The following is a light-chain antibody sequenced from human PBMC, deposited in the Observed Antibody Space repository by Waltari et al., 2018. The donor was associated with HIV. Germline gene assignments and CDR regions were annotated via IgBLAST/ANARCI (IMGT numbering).Light chain of an antibody. CDR2: NND. Sequence: QSLLPQPPSASGTPGQRVTIPCSGSYSHIGSNTVNWHQQLPGSAPRALIYNNDQRPSVVPDRFSGSKSGTSASLAISGLQSEDQGDYYCASWDDKLDGWVFGGGTRLTVL. CDR1: YSHIGSNT. V-gene: IGLV1-44*01. CDR3: ASWDDKLDGWV. J-gene: IGLJ3*02.